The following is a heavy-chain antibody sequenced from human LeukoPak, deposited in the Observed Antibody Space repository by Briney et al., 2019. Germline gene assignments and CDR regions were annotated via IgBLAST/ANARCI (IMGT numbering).Heavy chain of an antibody. D-gene: IGHD6-13*01. V-gene: IGHV1-8*03. CDR1: GYTFTSYD. Sequence: ASVKVSCKASGYTFTSYDINWVRQATGQGLEWMGWMNPNSGNTGYAQKFQGRVTITRNTSISTAYMELSSLRSEDTAVYYCARADIAAAGTFSLNFDYWGQGTLVTVSS. J-gene: IGHJ4*02. CDR2: MNPNSGNT. CDR3: ARADIAAAGTFSLNFDY.